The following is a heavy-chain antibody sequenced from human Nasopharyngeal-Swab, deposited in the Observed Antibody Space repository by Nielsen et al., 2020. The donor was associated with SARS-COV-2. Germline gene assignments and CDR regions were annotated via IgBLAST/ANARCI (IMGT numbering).Heavy chain of an antibody. Sequence: SHPLPLTSPVPGAPISSHYRSWIRQPPGQGLEWIGYIYYSGSTNYNPPLTSRVTISVDTSKNQFSLKLSSVTAADTAVYYCARELTIPEAYSGDNWFDPWGQGTLVTVSS. J-gene: IGHJ5*02. D-gene: IGHD2-21*01. CDR1: GAPISSHY. CDR3: ARELTIPEAYSGDNWFDP. V-gene: IGHV4-59*11. CDR2: IYYSGST.